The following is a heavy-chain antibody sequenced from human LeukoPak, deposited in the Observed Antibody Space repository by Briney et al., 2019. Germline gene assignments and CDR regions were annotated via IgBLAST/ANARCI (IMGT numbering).Heavy chain of an antibody. J-gene: IGHJ4*02. D-gene: IGHD4-17*01. CDR3: ARDHGYGDYEGY. CDR2: INPNSGGT. CDR1: GYTFTGYY. Sequence: ASVKVSCKASGYTFTGYYMHWVRLAPGQGLEWMGWINPNSGGTNYAQKFQGRVTMTRDTSISTAYMELSRLRSDDTAVYYCARDHGYGDYEGYWGQGTLVTVSS. V-gene: IGHV1-2*02.